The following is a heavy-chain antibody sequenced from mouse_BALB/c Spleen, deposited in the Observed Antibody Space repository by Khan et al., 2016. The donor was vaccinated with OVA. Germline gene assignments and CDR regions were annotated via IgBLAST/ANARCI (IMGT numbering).Heavy chain of an antibody. CDR2: ISYSGTT. CDR3: ARGNYYGYAMDY. D-gene: IGHD1-1*01. Sequence: EVELVELGPGLVKPSQSLSLTCTVTGYSITSNYAWNWIRQFPGNKLEWMGYISYSGTTSYNPSLKSRISITRDTSKNPFFLQLNSVTTEDTATYYCARGNYYGYAMDYWGQGTSVTVSS. CDR1: GYSITSNYA. J-gene: IGHJ4*01. V-gene: IGHV3-2*02.